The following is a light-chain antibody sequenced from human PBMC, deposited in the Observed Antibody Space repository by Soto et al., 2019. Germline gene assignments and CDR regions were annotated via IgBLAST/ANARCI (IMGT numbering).Light chain of an antibody. Sequence: EIVLTQSTSTLSLSPGERATLSCRASQSVSSSYLAWYQQKPGQAPRLLIYGASSRATGIPDRFSGSGSGTDFTLTISRLEPEDFAVYYCQQYGSSPRTFGQGTKVDIK. CDR2: GAS. CDR3: QQYGSSPRT. V-gene: IGKV3-20*01. CDR1: QSVSSSY. J-gene: IGKJ1*01.